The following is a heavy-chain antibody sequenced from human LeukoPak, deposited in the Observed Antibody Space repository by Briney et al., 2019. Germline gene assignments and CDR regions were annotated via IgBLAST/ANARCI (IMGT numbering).Heavy chain of an antibody. J-gene: IGHJ4*02. CDR3: ARGWYSSSWYSPPFDY. V-gene: IGHV1-69*04. D-gene: IGHD6-13*01. CDR1: GGTFSSYA. Sequence: SVKVSCKASGGTFSSYAISWVRQAPGQGLEWMGRIIPILGIANYAQKFQGRVTITADKSTSTAYMELSSLRSEDTAVYYCARGWYSSSWYSPPFDYWGQGTLVTVSS. CDR2: IIPILGIA.